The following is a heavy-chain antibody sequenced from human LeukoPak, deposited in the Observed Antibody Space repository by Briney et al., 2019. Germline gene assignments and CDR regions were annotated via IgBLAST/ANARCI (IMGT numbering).Heavy chain of an antibody. CDR2: VNTNTGNP. J-gene: IGHJ4*02. V-gene: IGHV7-4-1*02. D-gene: IGHD4-17*01. CDR3: ARGMMTSVTTLGY. Sequence: GASVKVSCKASGYTLTTYAMNWVRQAPGQGLEWMGWVNTNTGNPTYAQGFTGRFDFSLDTSVSTAYLQISSLKAEDTAVYYCARGMMTSVTTLGYWGQGTLVTVSS. CDR1: GYTLTTYA.